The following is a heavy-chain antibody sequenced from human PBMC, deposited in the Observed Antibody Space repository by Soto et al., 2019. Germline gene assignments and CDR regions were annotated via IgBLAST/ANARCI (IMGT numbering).Heavy chain of an antibody. J-gene: IGHJ4*02. CDR3: ARVNYGDSAFDFDY. Sequence: PGGSLRLSCAGSGFTVSTNYMIWVRQAPGKGLEWVSVIFSGGSTYYADSVKGRFTISRDSSSDTLYLLMNSLRPEDTAVYYCARVNYGDSAFDFDYWGQGTQVTVSS. D-gene: IGHD4-17*01. V-gene: IGHV3-53*05. CDR1: GFTVSTNY. CDR2: IFSGGST.